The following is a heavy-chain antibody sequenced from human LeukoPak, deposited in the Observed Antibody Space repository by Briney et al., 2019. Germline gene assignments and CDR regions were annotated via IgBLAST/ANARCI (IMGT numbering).Heavy chain of an antibody. CDR2: INHSGST. V-gene: IGHV4-34*01. J-gene: IGHJ4*02. CDR1: GDSISTYY. Sequence: PSETLSLTCTVSGDSISTYYWSWIRQPPGKGLEWIGEINHSGSTNYNPSLKSRVTISVDTSKNQFSPKLSSVTAADTAVYYCAGMYYYGSGATTNDYWGQGTLVTVSS. D-gene: IGHD3-10*01. CDR3: AGMYYYGSGATTNDY.